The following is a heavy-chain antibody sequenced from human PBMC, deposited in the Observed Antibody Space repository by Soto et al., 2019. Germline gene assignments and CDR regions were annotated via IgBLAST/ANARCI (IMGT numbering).Heavy chain of an antibody. D-gene: IGHD1-20*01. V-gene: IGHV3-15*07. J-gene: IGHJ6*02. Sequence: GGSLRLSCAASGFTFSNAWMNWVRQAPGKGLEWVGRIKSKTDGGTTDYAAPVKGRFTISRDDSKNTLYLQMNSLKTEDTAVYYCTTDPHQTNWNDGLRYYYGMDVWGQGTTVTVSS. CDR1: GFTFSNAW. CDR3: TTDPHQTNWNDGLRYYYGMDV. CDR2: IKSKTDGGTT.